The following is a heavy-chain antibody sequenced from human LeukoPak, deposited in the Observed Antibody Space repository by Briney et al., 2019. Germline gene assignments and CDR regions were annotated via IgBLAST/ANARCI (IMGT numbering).Heavy chain of an antibody. CDR1: GYTFTCYY. J-gene: IGHJ6*02. CDR2: INLSGGST. CDR3: ARVSLSASSAERDYYGMDV. D-gene: IGHD3-22*01. V-gene: IGHV1-46*01. Sequence: ASVKVSCKASGYTFTCYYMHWVRQAPGQGLEWMGIINLSGGSTSYAQKFQGRVTMTRDTSTSTVYMELSSLRSEDTAVYYCARVSLSASSAERDYYGMDVWGQGTTVTVSS.